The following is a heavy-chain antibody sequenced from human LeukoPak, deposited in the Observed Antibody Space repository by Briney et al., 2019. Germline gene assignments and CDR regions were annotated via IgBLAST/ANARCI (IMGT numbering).Heavy chain of an antibody. CDR1: GFTFSSYS. J-gene: IGHJ4*02. D-gene: IGHD2/OR15-2a*01. CDR2: ISSSSSYI. CDR3: AKDSAKKYDDY. Sequence: GGSLRLSCAASGFTFSSYSMNWVRQAPGKGLEWVSSISSSSSYIYYADSVKGRFTISRDNAKNTLYLQMNSLRAEDTAVYYCAKDSAKKYDDYWGQGTLVTVSS. V-gene: IGHV3-21*04.